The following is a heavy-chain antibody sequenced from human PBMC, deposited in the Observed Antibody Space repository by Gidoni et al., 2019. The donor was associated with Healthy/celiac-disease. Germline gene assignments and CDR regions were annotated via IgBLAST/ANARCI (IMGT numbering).Heavy chain of an antibody. CDR1: GGSISSSSYY. CDR2: IYYSGST. J-gene: IGHJ5*02. CDR3: RGFYDSSGIEYNWFDP. V-gene: IGHV4-39*01. Sequence: QLQLQESGPGLVQPSETLSLTCTVSGGSISSSSYYWGWIRQPPGKGLEWIGSIYYSGSTSYNPSLKSRVTISVDTSKNQFSLKLSSVTAADTAVDYCRGFYDSSGIEYNWFDPWGQGTLVTVSS. D-gene: IGHD3-22*01.